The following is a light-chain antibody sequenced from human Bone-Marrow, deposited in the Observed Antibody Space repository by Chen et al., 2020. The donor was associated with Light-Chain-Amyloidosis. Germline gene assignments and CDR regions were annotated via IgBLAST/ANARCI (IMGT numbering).Light chain of an antibody. V-gene: IGKV3-20*01. CDR2: GSS. CDR3: QQYGNSPLT. Sequence: IVLTPSPGPLSFSPGEGANLSCRASQTISSNSLTWYQQKFGQAPRLLIYGSSSRATGIPDRFTGSGSGTDFTITINRLEPEEVAMYYGQQYGNSPLTFGGGTKVEIK. CDR1: QTISSNS. J-gene: IGKJ4*01.